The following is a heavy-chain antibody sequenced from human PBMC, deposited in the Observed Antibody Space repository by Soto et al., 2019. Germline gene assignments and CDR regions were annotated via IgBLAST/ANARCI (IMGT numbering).Heavy chain of an antibody. Sequence: LQLQESGPGLVKPSETLSLTCTVSGGSFDITSSYWAWVRQPPGKGLEWIAYIYYSGSTYYNPSLKSRITISVDTSTNQLSLRLSSVTAADTAVYYCATIPIVVTKPYYFNSRGQGTLVTVSS. CDR1: GGSFDITSSY. CDR3: ATIPIVVTKPYYFNS. J-gene: IGHJ4*02. V-gene: IGHV4-39*01. D-gene: IGHD2-2*01. CDR2: IYYSGST.